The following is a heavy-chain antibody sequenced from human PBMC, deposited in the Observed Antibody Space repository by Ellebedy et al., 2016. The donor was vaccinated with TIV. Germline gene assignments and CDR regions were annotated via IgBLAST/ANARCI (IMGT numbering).Heavy chain of an antibody. D-gene: IGHD6-19*01. J-gene: IGHJ4*02. CDR2: INPNSGGT. CDR3: ARAASAWFNDY. Sequence: ASVKVSCKACGYTFTGYYMHWVRQAPGQGLEWMGWINPNSGGTNYAQKFQGRVTMTRDTSISTAYMELSSLRSDDTAMYYCARAASAWFNDYWGQGTLVTVSS. CDR1: GYTFTGYY. V-gene: IGHV1-2*02.